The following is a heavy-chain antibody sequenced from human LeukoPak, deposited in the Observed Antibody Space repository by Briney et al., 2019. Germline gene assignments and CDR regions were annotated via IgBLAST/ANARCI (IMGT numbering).Heavy chain of an antibody. Sequence: PGGSLRLSCAASGFTFSRYWMHWVRQAPGKGLVWVSRINSDGSSTSYADSVKGRFTISRDNAKNTLYLQVNGLRAEDTAVYYCARGMYYYGSGSYYRVDSLDIWGQGTMVTVSS. J-gene: IGHJ3*02. D-gene: IGHD3-10*01. CDR1: GFTFSRYW. V-gene: IGHV3-74*01. CDR2: INSDGSST. CDR3: ARGMYYYGSGSYYRVDSLDI.